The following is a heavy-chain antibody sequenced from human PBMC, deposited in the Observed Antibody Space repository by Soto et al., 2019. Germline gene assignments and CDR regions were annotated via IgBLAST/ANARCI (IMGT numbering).Heavy chain of an antibody. Sequence: QITLEESGPTLVKPTQTLTLTCTFSGFSISTSGVGVGWIRQPPGKALEWLALIYWDDDKRYSPSLKSRLTITKDTSKNLVVLTMTNMDPVDTATYYCARRDGIRVNDYWGQGTLVTVSS. CDR1: GFSISTSGVG. V-gene: IGHV2-5*02. CDR2: IYWDDDK. CDR3: ARRDGIRVNDY. D-gene: IGHD2-21*01. J-gene: IGHJ4*02.